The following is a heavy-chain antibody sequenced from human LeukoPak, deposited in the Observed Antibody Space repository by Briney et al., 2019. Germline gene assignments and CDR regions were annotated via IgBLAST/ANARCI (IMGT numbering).Heavy chain of an antibody. CDR3: ARSITMVRGPSDAFDI. Sequence: SVKVSCKASGGTFSSYAISWVRQAPGQGLEWTGRIIPILGIANYAQKFQGRVTITADKSTSTAYMELSSLRSEDTAVYYCARSITMVRGPSDAFDIWGQGTMVTVSS. CDR1: GGTFSSYA. V-gene: IGHV1-69*04. J-gene: IGHJ3*02. CDR2: IIPILGIA. D-gene: IGHD3-10*01.